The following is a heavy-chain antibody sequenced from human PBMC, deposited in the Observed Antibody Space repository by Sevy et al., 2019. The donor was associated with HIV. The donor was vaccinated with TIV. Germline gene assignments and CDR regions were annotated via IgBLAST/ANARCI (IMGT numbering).Heavy chain of an antibody. Sequence: GGSLRLSCAASGFTFSPYWMTWVRQAPGKGLEWVANIRQDGSDKYYVDSVKGRFTISRDNAKNSLYLQMNSLRADDTGMYYCAGGVGLDCWGQGALVTVSS. J-gene: IGHJ4*02. CDR3: AGGVGLDC. CDR2: IRQDGSDK. V-gene: IGHV3-7*01. CDR1: GFTFSPYW. D-gene: IGHD1-26*01.